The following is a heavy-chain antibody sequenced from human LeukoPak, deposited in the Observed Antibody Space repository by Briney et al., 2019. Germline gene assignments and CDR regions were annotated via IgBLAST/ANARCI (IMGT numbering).Heavy chain of an antibody. CDR1: GFTFSSYA. J-gene: IGHJ3*02. Sequence: GGSLRLSCAASGFTFSSYAMSWVRQAPGKGLEWVSTISGSGGSTYYADSVKGRFTISRDNSKNTLYLQMNSLRAEDTAVYYCAKEGNYYDSSGYYGAFDIWGQGTMVTVSS. CDR3: AKEGNYYDSSGYYGAFDI. CDR2: ISGSGGST. V-gene: IGHV3-23*01. D-gene: IGHD3-22*01.